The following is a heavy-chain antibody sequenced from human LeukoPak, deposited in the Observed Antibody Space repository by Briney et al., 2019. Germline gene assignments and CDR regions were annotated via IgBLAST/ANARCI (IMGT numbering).Heavy chain of an antibody. CDR1: GGTFSSYA. J-gene: IGHJ6*02. CDR3: ASSVVVPAAIAYYYFYVMDV. Sequence: SVKVSCKASGGTFSSYAISWVRQAPGQGLEWMGRIIPILGIANYAQKFQGRVTITRDTSASTAYMELSSLRSEDTTVYYCASSVVVPAAIAYYYFYVMDVWGQGTTVTVSS. V-gene: IGHV1-69*04. D-gene: IGHD2-2*01. CDR2: IIPILGIA.